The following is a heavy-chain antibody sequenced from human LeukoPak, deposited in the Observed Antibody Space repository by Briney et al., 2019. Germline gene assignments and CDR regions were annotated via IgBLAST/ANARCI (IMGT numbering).Heavy chain of an antibody. J-gene: IGHJ3*02. Sequence: GGSLRLSCAASGFTFSNYGMNWVRQAPGKGLEWVAIISHDGSNKYYADSVKGRFTISRDNSKNTLYLQMNSLRAEDTAVYYCAKPIVPSAISGAAFDIWGQGTMVTVSS. CDR1: GFTFSNYG. V-gene: IGHV3-30*18. CDR3: AKPIVPSAISGAAFDI. D-gene: IGHD2-2*02. CDR2: ISHDGSNK.